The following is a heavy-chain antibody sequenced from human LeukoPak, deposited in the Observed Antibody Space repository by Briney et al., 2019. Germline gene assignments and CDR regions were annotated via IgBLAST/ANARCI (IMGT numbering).Heavy chain of an antibody. Sequence: GESLKISCKGSGYNFATDYIGWVRQMPGKGLEWMGIIYPGDSETNYSPSFKGQVTFPVDKSITTAYLQWSSLKASDTAMYYCARQAYASSFDAFDIWGQGTMVTVSS. V-gene: IGHV5-51*01. CDR3: ARQAYASSFDAFDI. J-gene: IGHJ3*02. CDR1: GYNFATDY. D-gene: IGHD3-22*01. CDR2: IYPGDSET.